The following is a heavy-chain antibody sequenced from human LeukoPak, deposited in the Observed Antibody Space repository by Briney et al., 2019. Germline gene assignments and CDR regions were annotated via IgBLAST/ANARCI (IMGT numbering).Heavy chain of an antibody. D-gene: IGHD3-10*01. J-gene: IGHJ5*02. CDR3: ARGGYYGSGNDFRFDP. Sequence: KPSETLSLTCTVSGGSISSNTYYWGWIRQPPGKGLEWIGTISYSGSTYYNPSLKSRVTISVDTSKNQFSLNLTSVTAADTAVYYCARGGYYGSGNDFRFDPWGQGTLVTVSS. CDR1: GGSISSNTYY. V-gene: IGHV4-39*07. CDR2: ISYSGST.